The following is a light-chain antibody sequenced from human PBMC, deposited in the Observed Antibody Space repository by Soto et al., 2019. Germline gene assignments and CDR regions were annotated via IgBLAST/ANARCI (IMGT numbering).Light chain of an antibody. CDR3: QQSYSTPLN. V-gene: IGKV1-39*01. Sequence: DIQMTQSPSSLSASVGDRVTITCLASQSISSYLNWYQQKPGKAPKLLIYAASSLQSGVPSRFSGSGSGTDFTLTISSLQPEDFATYYCQQSYSTPLNFGQGTRLDIK. CDR2: AAS. J-gene: IGKJ5*01. CDR1: QSISSY.